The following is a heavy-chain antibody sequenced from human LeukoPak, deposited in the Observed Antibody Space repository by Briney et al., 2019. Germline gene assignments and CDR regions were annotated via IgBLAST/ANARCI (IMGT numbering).Heavy chain of an antibody. CDR1: GGSISSYY. CDR3: ARGGGYSYGAGDYYYGMDV. V-gene: IGHV4-59*01. J-gene: IGHJ6*02. Sequence: SETLSLTCTVSGGSISSYYWSWIRQPPGKGLEWIGYIYYSGSTNYNPSLKSRVTISVDTSKNQFSLKLSSVTAADTAVYYCARGGGYSYGAGDYYYGMDVWGQGTTVTVSS. D-gene: IGHD5-18*01. CDR2: IYYSGST.